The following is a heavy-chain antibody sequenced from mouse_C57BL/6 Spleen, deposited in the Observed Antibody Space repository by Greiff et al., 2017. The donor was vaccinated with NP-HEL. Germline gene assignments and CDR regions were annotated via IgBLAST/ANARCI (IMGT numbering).Heavy chain of an antibody. CDR3: AREGHWDYFDY. J-gene: IGHJ2*01. D-gene: IGHD4-1*01. CDR1: GFSLTSYG. Sequence: VQLQQSGPGLVQPSQSLSITCTVSGFSLTSYGVHWVRQSPGKGLEWLGVIWSGGSTAYNAAFISRLSISKDNAKSQVFFKMNSLQADDTAIYYCAREGHWDYFDYWGRGTTLTVSS. CDR2: IWSGGST. V-gene: IGHV2-2*01.